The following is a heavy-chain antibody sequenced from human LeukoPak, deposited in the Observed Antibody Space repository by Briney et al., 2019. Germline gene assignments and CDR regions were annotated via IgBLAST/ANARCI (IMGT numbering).Heavy chain of an antibody. V-gene: IGHV3-23*01. Sequence: GGSLRLSCAASGFTFSPYAMSWVRQAPGKGLEWVSGISGSGGSTHYADSVKDRFTISRDNSKNTLYLQMNSLRAEDTAVYYCAKETVVVVAATPDAFDIWGQGTMVTVSS. CDR2: ISGSGGST. D-gene: IGHD2-15*01. CDR3: AKETVVVVAATPDAFDI. J-gene: IGHJ3*02. CDR1: GFTFSPYA.